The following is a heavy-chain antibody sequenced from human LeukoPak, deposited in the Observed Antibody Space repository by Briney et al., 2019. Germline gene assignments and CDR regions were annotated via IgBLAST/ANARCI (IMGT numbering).Heavy chain of an antibody. CDR1: GGSISNYY. V-gene: IGHV4-4*07. J-gene: IGHJ1*01. CDR3: ARAFSSSWYENFQH. Sequence: KPSETLSLTCNVSGGSISNYYWSWIRQPAGKGLEWIGRIYSSGSTNYKSSLKSRVTMSIDTSKNQFSLKLISVTAADTAVYYCARAFSSSWYENFQHWGQGTLVTVSS. CDR2: IYSSGST. D-gene: IGHD6-13*01.